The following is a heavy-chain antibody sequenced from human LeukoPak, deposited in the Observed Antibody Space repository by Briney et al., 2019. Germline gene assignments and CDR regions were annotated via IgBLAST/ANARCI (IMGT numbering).Heavy chain of an antibody. CDR1: GGSFGGYY. D-gene: IGHD2-21*02. CDR3: ARGGYCGGDCYIDY. Sequence: SETLSLTCAVYGGSFGGYYWSWIRQPPGKGLEWIGEINHSGSTNYNPSLKSRATISVDTSKNQFSLKLSSVTAADTAVYYCARGGYCGGDCYIDYWGQGTLVTVSS. J-gene: IGHJ4*02. V-gene: IGHV4-34*01. CDR2: INHSGST.